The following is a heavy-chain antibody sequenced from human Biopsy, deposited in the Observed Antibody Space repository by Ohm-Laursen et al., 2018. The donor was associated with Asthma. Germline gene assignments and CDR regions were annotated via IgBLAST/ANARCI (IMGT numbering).Heavy chain of an antibody. D-gene: IGHD2-2*01. CDR2: INSVFGTT. Sequence: VKISCKSLGGTFNTYVIGWVRQAPGQGLEWMGGINSVFGTTTYPQKFQDRVTITADDSTSTVYMELCSLRSEDTAVYYCARKAGSCISRTCYSLDFWGQGTLVTVSS. CDR1: GGTFNTYV. CDR3: ARKAGSCISRTCYSLDF. V-gene: IGHV1-69*13. J-gene: IGHJ4*02.